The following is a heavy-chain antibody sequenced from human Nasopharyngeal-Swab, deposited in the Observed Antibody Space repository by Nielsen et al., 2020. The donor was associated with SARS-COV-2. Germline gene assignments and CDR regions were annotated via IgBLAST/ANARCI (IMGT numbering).Heavy chain of an antibody. V-gene: IGHV3-33*01. CDR3: ARDAYSSGWYGGWFDP. Sequence: GASLQISCAASGFTLSSYGMHWVRQAPGKGLEWVAVIWYDGSNKYYADSVKGRFTISRDNSKNTLYLQMNSLRVEDTAVYYCARDAYSSGWYGGWFDPWGQGTLVTVSS. CDR1: GFTLSSYG. D-gene: IGHD6-19*01. J-gene: IGHJ5*02. CDR2: IWYDGSNK.